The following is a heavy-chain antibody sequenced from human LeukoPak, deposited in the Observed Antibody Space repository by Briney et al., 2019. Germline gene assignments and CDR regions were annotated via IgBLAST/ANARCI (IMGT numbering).Heavy chain of an antibody. V-gene: IGHV3-23*01. D-gene: IGHD3-16*02. CDR3: AKRGVVVRVFLVGFHKEAYYFDS. Sequence: GGSLRLSCGVSGITLSNYGMSWVREAPGKGLEWVAGLSGSAGGTNYADSVKGRFTISRDNSKNTLFLQMDRLRAEDTAVYFCAKRGVVVRVFLVGFHKEAYYFDSWGQGAQVTVSS. CDR2: LSGSAGGT. CDR1: GITLSNYG. J-gene: IGHJ4*02.